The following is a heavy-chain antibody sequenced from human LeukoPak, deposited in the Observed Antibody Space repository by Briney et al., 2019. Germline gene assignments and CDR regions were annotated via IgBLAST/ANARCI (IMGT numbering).Heavy chain of an antibody. V-gene: IGHV3-23*01. Sequence: GGSLRLSCAASGFMFSRYAMIWVRQTPGKGLEWVSAITETGAGTYYADSVKGRFTMSRDNSRNTVYLQMDSLRAEDTAVYFCARGTAAAANRNWFDSWGQGTLVTVSS. D-gene: IGHD6-13*01. CDR3: ARGTAAAANRNWFDS. CDR1: GFMFSRYA. J-gene: IGHJ5*01. CDR2: ITETGAGT.